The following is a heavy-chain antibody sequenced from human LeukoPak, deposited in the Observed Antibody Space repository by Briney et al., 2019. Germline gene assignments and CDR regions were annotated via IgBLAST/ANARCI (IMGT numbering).Heavy chain of an antibody. Sequence: PGGSLRLSYAASGFTFSSYGIHWVRQAPGKGLEWVSSITSGSDYIYYADSVKGRFTISRDNAKNSLYLQMNSLRAEDTAVYFCARSITMIVDWFDPWGQGTLVTVSS. CDR2: ITSGSDYI. J-gene: IGHJ5*02. CDR3: ARSITMIVDWFDP. D-gene: IGHD3-22*01. CDR1: GFTFSSYG. V-gene: IGHV3-21*01.